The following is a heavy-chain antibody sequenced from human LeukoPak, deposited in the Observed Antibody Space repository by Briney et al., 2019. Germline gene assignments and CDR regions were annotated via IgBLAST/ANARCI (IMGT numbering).Heavy chain of an antibody. Sequence: SETLSLTCTVSGGSISSYYWSWIRQPPGKGLEWIGYIYYSGSTNYNPSPKSRVTISVDTSKNQFSLKLSSVTAADTAVYYCARCGSGWYDYYYYMDVWGKGTTVTVSS. CDR1: GGSISSYY. J-gene: IGHJ6*03. V-gene: IGHV4-59*01. D-gene: IGHD6-19*01. CDR2: IYYSGST. CDR3: ARCGSGWYDYYYYMDV.